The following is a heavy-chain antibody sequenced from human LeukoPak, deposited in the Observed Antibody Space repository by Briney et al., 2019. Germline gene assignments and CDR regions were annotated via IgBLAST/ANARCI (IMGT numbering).Heavy chain of an antibody. CDR2: ISSSSSYI. J-gene: IGHJ6*02. Sequence: GGSLRLSCAASGFTFSSYSMNWVRQAPGKGLEWVSSISSSSSYIYYADSVRGRFTISRDNAKNSLYLQMNSLRAEDTAVYYCAVTRSGSYYPERRKYGMDVWGQGTTVTVFS. CDR1: GFTFSSYS. D-gene: IGHD1-26*01. V-gene: IGHV3-21*01. CDR3: AVTRSGSYYPERRKYGMDV.